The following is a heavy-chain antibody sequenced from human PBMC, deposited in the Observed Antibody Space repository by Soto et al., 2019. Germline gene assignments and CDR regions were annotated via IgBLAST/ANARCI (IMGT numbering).Heavy chain of an antibody. D-gene: IGHD3-22*01. CDR1: GFTFSSYW. CDR2: IKQDGSEK. Sequence: GGSLRLSCAASGFTFSSYWMSWVRQAPGKGLEWVANIKQDGSEKYYVDSVKGRFTISRDNAKNSLYLQMNSLRAEDTAVYYCAREGYYYDSSGYYAFDYWGQGTLVTVSS. J-gene: IGHJ4*02. CDR3: AREGYYYDSSGYYAFDY. V-gene: IGHV3-7*01.